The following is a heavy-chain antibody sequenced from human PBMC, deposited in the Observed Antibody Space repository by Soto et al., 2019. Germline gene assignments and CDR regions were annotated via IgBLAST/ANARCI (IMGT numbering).Heavy chain of an antibody. V-gene: IGHV4-59*08. CDR3: ARSDLLIPLDV. Sequence: QVQLQESGPGLVKPSETLSLTCTVSGGSISSYYWSWIRQPPGKGLEWIGYIYYSGSTNYNPSLKSRTTITVDTSKNQFTLKLSSVTAEDTAVYYCARSDLLIPLDVWGKGTTVTVSS. J-gene: IGHJ6*04. CDR1: GGSISSYY. CDR2: IYYSGST. D-gene: IGHD2-2*02.